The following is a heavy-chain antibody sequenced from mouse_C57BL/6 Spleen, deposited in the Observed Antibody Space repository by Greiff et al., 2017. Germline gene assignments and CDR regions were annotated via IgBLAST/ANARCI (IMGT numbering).Heavy chain of an antibody. J-gene: IGHJ4*01. CDR3: ARENYYGSSYYAMDY. Sequence: ESGPELVKPGASVKISCKASGYAFSSSWMNWVKQRPGKGLEWIGRIYPGDGDTNYNGKFKGKATLTADKSSSTAYMQLSSLTSEDSAVYFCARENYYGSSYYAMDYWGQGTSVTVSS. V-gene: IGHV1-82*01. CDR1: GYAFSSSW. CDR2: IYPGDGDT. D-gene: IGHD1-1*01.